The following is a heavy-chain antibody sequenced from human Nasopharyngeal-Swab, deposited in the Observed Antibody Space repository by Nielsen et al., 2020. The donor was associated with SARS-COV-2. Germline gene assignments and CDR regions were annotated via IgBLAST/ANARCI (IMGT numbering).Heavy chain of an antibody. CDR3: AREDTVRITMVRGTRYYGMDV. Sequence: GGSLRLSCAASGFTFSSYSMNWVRQAPGKGLEWVSYISSSSSTIYYADSVKGRFTISRDNAKNSLYLQMNSLRDEDTAVYYCAREDTVRITMVRGTRYYGMDVWGQGTTVTVSS. V-gene: IGHV3-48*02. CDR2: ISSSSSTI. J-gene: IGHJ6*02. D-gene: IGHD3-10*01. CDR1: GFTFSSYS.